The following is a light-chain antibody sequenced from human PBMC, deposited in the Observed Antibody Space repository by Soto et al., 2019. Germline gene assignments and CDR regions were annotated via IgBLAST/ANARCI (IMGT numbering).Light chain of an antibody. Sequence: DIQLTQFPSTLSASVGDKVTITCRARQSVTNRLAWFQQKSGEAPKLLIYKASSLENGVPSRFSGSGSVTDFTLTISSLQPGDYATYCCYQYFTYSWTFGQGTKVEIK. J-gene: IGKJ1*01. CDR3: YQYFTYSWT. CDR1: QSVTNR. V-gene: IGKV1-5*03. CDR2: KAS.